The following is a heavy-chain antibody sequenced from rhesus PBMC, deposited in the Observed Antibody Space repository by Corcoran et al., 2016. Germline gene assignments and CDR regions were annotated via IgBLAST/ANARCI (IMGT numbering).Heavy chain of an antibody. CDR2: ISYSGST. D-gene: IGHD3-22*01. CDR1: GYSISSGYG. J-gene: IGHJ2*01. CDR3: VRDNNNYVYWYFDL. V-gene: IGHV4-122*02. Sequence: QLQLQESGPGLVKPSETLSLTCAVSGYSISSGYGWSWIRHSPGKGLEWIAFISYSGSTSYNPSLKSLVTISRDTSKNQFSLNLNSVTAADTAVYYCVRDNNNYVYWYFDLWGPGTPITISS.